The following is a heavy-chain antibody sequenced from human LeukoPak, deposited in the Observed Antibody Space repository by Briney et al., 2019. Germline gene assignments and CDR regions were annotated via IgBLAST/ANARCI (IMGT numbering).Heavy chain of an antibody. V-gene: IGHV1-18*01. CDR3: ARGSPFSGSAGGAFDI. Sequence: ASVKVSCKASGYTFTSYGISWVRQAPGQGLEWMGWISAYNGNTNYAQKLQGRVTMTTDTSTSTAYMELRSLRSDDTAVYYCARGSPFSGSAGGAFDIWGQGTMVTASS. D-gene: IGHD1-26*01. CDR1: GYTFTSYG. J-gene: IGHJ3*02. CDR2: ISAYNGNT.